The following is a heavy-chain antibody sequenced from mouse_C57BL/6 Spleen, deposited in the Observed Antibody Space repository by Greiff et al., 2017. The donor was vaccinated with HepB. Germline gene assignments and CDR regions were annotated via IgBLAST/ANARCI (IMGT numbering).Heavy chain of an antibody. CDR3: ARQGYDYVEAWFAY. Sequence: QVQLQQPGAELVMPGASVKLSCKASGYTFTSYWMHWVKQRPGQGLEWIGEIDPSDSYTNYNQKFKGKSTLTVDKSSSTAYMQLSSLTSEDSAVYYCARQGYDYVEAWFAYWGQGTLVTVSA. CDR1: GYTFTSYW. CDR2: IDPSDSYT. D-gene: IGHD2-4*01. V-gene: IGHV1-69*01. J-gene: IGHJ3*01.